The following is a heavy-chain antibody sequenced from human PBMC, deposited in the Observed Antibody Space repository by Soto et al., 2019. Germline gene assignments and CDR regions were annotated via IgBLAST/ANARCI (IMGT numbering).Heavy chain of an antibody. CDR3: ARNGTYSGSWKLLYYGMDV. CDR1: GFTFSDYY. CDR2: ISSSGSPI. J-gene: IGHJ6*02. V-gene: IGHV3-11*01. Sequence: GSLRLSCAASGFTFSDYYMSWIRQAPGKGLEWVSYISSSGSPIYYADSVKGRFTISRDNAKNSLYLQMNSLRAEDTAVYYCARNGTYSGSWKLLYYGMDVWGQGTTVTVSS. D-gene: IGHD6-13*01.